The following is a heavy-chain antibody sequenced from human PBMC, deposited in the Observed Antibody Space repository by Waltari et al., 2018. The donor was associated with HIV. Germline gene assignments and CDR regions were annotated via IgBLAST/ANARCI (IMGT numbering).Heavy chain of an antibody. Sequence: EVQLVQSGGGLVQPGGSRRLACVTSGFPFGSFSMSGVRQAPGKGLEWVANISKDSNKKNYVDSVKGRFIISRDNAGNSLFLDMTDLRGEDTGLYYCAREVAGAPYFFNYWGQGAMLIASP. CDR2: ISKDSNKK. V-gene: IGHV3-7*03. CDR3: AREVAGAPYFFNY. CDR1: GFPFGSFS. D-gene: IGHD2-21*01. J-gene: IGHJ4*02.